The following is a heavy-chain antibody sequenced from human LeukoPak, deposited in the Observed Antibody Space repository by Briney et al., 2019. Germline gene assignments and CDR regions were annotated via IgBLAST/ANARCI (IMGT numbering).Heavy chain of an antibody. CDR2: ISGSGGST. CDR3: AKSWEPQGGYY. Sequence: GRSLRLSCAASGFTFSSYAMSWVRQAPGKGLEWVSAISGSGGSTYYADSVKGRFTISRDNSKNTLYLQMNSLRAEDTAVYYCAKSWEPQGGYYWGQGTLVTVSS. V-gene: IGHV3-23*01. J-gene: IGHJ4*02. CDR1: GFTFSSYA. D-gene: IGHD1-26*01.